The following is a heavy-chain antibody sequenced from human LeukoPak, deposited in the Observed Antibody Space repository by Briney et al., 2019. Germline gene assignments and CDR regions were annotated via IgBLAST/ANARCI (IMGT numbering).Heavy chain of an antibody. D-gene: IGHD5-24*01. CDR3: ARDYKYAFDN. CDR1: GFRFSDYS. V-gene: IGHV3-48*01. Sequence: GGSLRLSRAASGFRFSDYSMNWVRQAPGKGLEWISYIGIDSGNTNYADSVKGRFTVSGDKAKKSLYLQMNSLRVEDTAVYYCARDYKYAFDNWGQGTLVTVSS. J-gene: IGHJ4*02. CDR2: IGIDSGNT.